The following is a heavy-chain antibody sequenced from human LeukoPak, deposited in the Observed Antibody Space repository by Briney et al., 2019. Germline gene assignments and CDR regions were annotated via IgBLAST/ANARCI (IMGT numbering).Heavy chain of an antibody. CDR2: ISYDGGND. CDR3: ARAVSVSSYYFDC. CDR1: GFTFSSYG. J-gene: IGHJ4*02. Sequence: GGSLRLSCAASGFTFSSYGMHWVRQAPGKGLEWLAVISYDGGNDFFADSVRGRFTISRDNSKNTLYLQMNSLRAEDTAVYYCARAVSVSSYYFDCWGQGTLVTVSS. D-gene: IGHD5/OR15-5a*01. V-gene: IGHV3-30*03.